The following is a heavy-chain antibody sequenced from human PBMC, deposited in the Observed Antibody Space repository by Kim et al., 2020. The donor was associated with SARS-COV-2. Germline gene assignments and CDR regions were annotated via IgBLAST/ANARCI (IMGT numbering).Heavy chain of an antibody. CDR3: AKDIYYDFWSGYHEDYYYGMDV. D-gene: IGHD3-3*01. V-gene: IGHV3-30*18. Sequence: GGSLRLSCAASGFTFSSYGMHWVRQAPGKGLEWVAVISYDGSNKYYADSVKGRFTISRDNSKNTLYLQMNSLRAEDTAVYYCAKDIYYDFWSGYHEDYYYGMDVWGQGTTVTVSS. J-gene: IGHJ6*02. CDR2: ISYDGSNK. CDR1: GFTFSSYG.